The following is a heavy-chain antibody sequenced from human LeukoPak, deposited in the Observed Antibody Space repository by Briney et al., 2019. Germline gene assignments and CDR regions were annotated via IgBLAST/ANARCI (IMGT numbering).Heavy chain of an antibody. CDR2: INPNSGGT. Sequence: ASVKVSCKASGYTFTGYYMHWVRQAPGQGLEWMGWINPNSGGTNYAQKFQGWVTMTRDTSISTAYMELSRLRSDDTAVYYCARDSDSSSYHYGYWGQGTLVTVSS. J-gene: IGHJ4*02. D-gene: IGHD6-13*01. V-gene: IGHV1-2*04. CDR1: GYTFTGYY. CDR3: ARDSDSSSYHYGY.